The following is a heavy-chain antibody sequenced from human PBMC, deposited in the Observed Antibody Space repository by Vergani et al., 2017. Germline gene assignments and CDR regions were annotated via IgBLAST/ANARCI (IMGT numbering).Heavy chain of an antibody. CDR3: ARDPAMIVVVQNFDY. V-gene: IGHV3-33*01. D-gene: IGHD3-22*01. J-gene: IGHJ4*02. CDR1: GFTFSSYG. CDR2: IWYDGSNK. Sequence: QVQLVESGGGVVQPVRSLRLSCAASGFTFSSYGMHWVRQAPGKGLEWVAVIWYDGSNKYYADSVKGRFTISRDNSKNTLYLQMNSLRAEDTAVYYCARDPAMIVVVQNFDYWGQGTLVTVSS.